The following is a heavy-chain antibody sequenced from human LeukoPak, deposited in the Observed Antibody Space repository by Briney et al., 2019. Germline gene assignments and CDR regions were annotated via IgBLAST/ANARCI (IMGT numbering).Heavy chain of an antibody. Sequence: SETLSLTCTVSGGSIRSGDYSWSWIRQPPGKGLEWIGYIYYSGSTNYNPSLKSRVTISVDTSKNQFSLKLSSVTAADTAVYYCARFASVGAFDYWGQGTLVTVSS. J-gene: IGHJ4*02. D-gene: IGHD4-17*01. CDR2: IYYSGST. V-gene: IGHV4-61*08. CDR1: GGSIRSGDYS. CDR3: ARFASVGAFDY.